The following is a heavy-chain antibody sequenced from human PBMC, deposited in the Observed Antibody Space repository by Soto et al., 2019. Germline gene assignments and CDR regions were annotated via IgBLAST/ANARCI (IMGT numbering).Heavy chain of an antibody. CDR2: INHSGST. CDR3: ARGAGEGTMAY. V-gene: IGHV4-34*01. J-gene: IGHJ4*02. CDR1: GGSFSGYY. Sequence: SETLSLTCAVYGGSFSGYYWSWIRQPPGKGLEWIGEINHSGSTNYNPSLKSRVTISVDTSKNQFSLKLSSVTAADTAVYYCARGAGEGTMAYWGQGTLVT. D-gene: IGHD1-7*01.